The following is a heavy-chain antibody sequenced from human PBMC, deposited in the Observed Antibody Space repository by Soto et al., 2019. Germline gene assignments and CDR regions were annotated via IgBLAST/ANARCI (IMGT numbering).Heavy chain of an antibody. Sequence: EVQVLESGGGLVQPGGSLRLSCAASGFTFRPYAMSWVRQAPGKGLEWVSTISGSGGSTKYADSVKGRFTVSRDNSKNTVFLQMSSLRAEDTAVYYCAKMRGMQVWEYYLDYWGQGTLVTVSS. D-gene: IGHD3-16*01. CDR3: AKMRGMQVWEYYLDY. J-gene: IGHJ4*02. V-gene: IGHV3-23*01. CDR2: ISGSGGST. CDR1: GFTFRPYA.